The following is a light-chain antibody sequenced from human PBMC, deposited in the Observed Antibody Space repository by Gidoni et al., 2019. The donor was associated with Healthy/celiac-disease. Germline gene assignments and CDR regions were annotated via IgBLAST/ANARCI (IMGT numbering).Light chain of an antibody. J-gene: IGKJ4*01. CDR3: QQRSDWPPLT. Sequence: EIVLPQSPATLSLSPGERATLSCRASQRVGSYLAWYQQKPGQAPRLLIYDASNRATGIPARFSGSGSGTDFTLTISSLEPEDFAVYYCQQRSDWPPLTFGGGTKVEVK. CDR1: QRVGSY. V-gene: IGKV3-11*01. CDR2: DAS.